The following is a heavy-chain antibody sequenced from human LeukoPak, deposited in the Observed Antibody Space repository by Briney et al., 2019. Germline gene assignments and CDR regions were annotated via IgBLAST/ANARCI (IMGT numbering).Heavy chain of an antibody. CDR2: INWNGGST. V-gene: IGHV3-20*04. CDR1: GFTFDDDG. Sequence: PGGSLRLSCAASGFTFDDDGMSWVRQAPGEGLEWVSGINWNGGSTGYADSVKGRFTISRDNAKNSLYLQMNSLRAEDTALYYCARDVLLWFGEGYYYMNVWGKGTTVTVSS. J-gene: IGHJ6*03. D-gene: IGHD3-10*01. CDR3: ARDVLLWFGEGYYYMNV.